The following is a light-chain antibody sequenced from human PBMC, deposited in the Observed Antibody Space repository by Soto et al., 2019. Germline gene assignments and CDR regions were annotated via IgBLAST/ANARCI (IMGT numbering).Light chain of an antibody. Sequence: DIQMTQSPSSLSASVGDEVTITVGASQTIMTYLNWYQLKPGKPPRLLIYAASSLQSGVPSRFSGSGSGTDFTLTISSLQPEDFATYSCQQSYNSPQTFGQGTKVDIK. CDR1: QTIMTY. J-gene: IGKJ1*01. CDR2: AAS. CDR3: QQSYNSPQT. V-gene: IGKV1-39*01.